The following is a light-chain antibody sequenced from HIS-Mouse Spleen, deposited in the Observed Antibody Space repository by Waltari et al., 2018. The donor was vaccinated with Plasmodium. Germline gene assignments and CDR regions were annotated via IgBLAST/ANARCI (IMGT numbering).Light chain of an antibody. Sequence: QSALTQPASVSGSPGQSITISCTGTSSDVGGYNYVSWYQQHPGKAPKLMIYDVSNRPSGVSNRFSGAKYGNTASLTISGLQAEDEADYYCSSYTSSSTNYVFGTGTKVTVL. J-gene: IGLJ1*01. CDR2: DVS. CDR1: SSDVGGYNY. CDR3: SSYTSSSTNYV. V-gene: IGLV2-14*03.